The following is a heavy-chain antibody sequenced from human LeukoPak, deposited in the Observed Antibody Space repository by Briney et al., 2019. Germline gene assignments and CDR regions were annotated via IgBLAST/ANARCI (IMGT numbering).Heavy chain of an antibody. V-gene: IGHV3-48*02. D-gene: IGHD3-22*01. CDR3: ARVGRGYFDSSGFSDAFDI. CDR1: GFTFSSYS. Sequence: GGSLRLSCAASGFTFSSYSMNWVRQAPGKGLEWVSYISRSSSTIYYADSVKGRFTISRDNAKNSLYLQMNSLRDEDTAVYYCARVGRGYFDSSGFSDAFDIWGKGTMVPSLQ. J-gene: IGHJ3*02. CDR2: ISRSSSTI.